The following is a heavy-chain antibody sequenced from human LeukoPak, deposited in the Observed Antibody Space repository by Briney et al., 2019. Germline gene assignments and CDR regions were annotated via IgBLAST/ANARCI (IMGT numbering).Heavy chain of an antibody. CDR3: ARGRPYDSSGPLAY. V-gene: IGHV4-59*12. Sequence: SETLSLTCTVSDGSISNYYWSWIRKPPGKGLEWIGYVHYTGNTNYNPSLNSRLTISVDTSNNHFSLKRTSVTAADTAVYYCARGRPYDSSGPLAYWGQGTLVTVSS. CDR2: VHYTGNT. D-gene: IGHD3-22*01. J-gene: IGHJ4*02. CDR1: DGSISNYY.